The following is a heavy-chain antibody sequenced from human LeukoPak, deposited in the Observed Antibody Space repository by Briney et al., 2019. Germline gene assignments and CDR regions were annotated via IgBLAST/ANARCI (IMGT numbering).Heavy chain of an antibody. CDR1: GFTFSSCG. CDR2: IRYDINTK. J-gene: IGHJ4*02. V-gene: IGHV3-30*02. D-gene: IGHD3-3*01. Sequence: QPGGSQRLSCAASGFTFSSCGMHWVRQAPGKGLEWVAFIRYDINTKSYAESVRGRFTISRDNSNNTLYLEMNSLRPEDTAVYYCVKEASWSGYYVTYYFDYWGQGTLVTVSS. CDR3: VKEASWSGYYVTYYFDY.